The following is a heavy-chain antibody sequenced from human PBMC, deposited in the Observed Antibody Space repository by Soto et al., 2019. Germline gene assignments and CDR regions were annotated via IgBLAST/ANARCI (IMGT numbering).Heavy chain of an antibody. CDR1: GYIFSNYD. CDR3: ARGHLAVVPVASWFYYMDV. D-gene: IGHD2-2*01. J-gene: IGHJ6*03. CDR2: INAGNGNT. Sequence: GASVKVSCKASGYIFSNYDINWVRQATGQRLEWMGWINAGNGNTRFSQNLQGRVTITRDTSARTVYMELSSLRSEDTAVYYCARGHLAVVPVASWFYYMDVWGKGTTVTVSS. V-gene: IGHV1-3*01.